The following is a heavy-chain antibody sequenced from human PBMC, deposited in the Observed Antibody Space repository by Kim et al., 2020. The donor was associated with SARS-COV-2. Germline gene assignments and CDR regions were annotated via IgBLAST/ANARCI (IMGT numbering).Heavy chain of an antibody. V-gene: IGHV4-34*01. D-gene: IGHD2-15*01. CDR3: ARIRTYWTGGSCFPSNFDP. CDR1: GGSLSGYY. CDR2: IDRGGGT. J-gene: IGHJ5*02. Sequence: SETLSLTCAVYGGSLSGYYGSWIRQSPGKGLEWIGQIDRGGGTNYNPSLKSRVTISIDMSKSQFTLKLSSVTDADTAIYYCARIRTYWTGGSCFPSNFDPWGLGTLVTLSA.